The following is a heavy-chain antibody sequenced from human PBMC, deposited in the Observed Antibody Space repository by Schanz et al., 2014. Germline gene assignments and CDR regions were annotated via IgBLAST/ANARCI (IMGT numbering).Heavy chain of an antibody. CDR1: GYTFTSDS. CDR2: IIPILGIA. Sequence: QILLVQPGPEVKKPGASVKVSCKASGYTFTSDSMHWVRQAPGQGLEWMGRIIPILGIANYAQKFQGRVTITADKSTFTAYMDVSSLRSEDTAVYYCARDGGEVVRGVIEGVNHYYYGMDVWGRGTTVTVSS. J-gene: IGHJ6*02. V-gene: IGHV1-69*04. D-gene: IGHD3-10*01. CDR3: ARDGGEVVRGVIEGVNHYYYGMDV.